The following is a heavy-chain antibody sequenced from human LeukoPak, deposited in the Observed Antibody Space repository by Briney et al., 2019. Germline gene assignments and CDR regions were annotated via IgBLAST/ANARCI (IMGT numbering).Heavy chain of an antibody. V-gene: IGHV4-59*01. D-gene: IGHD1-14*01. CDR2: IHYSGYT. CDR1: GGSISSYY. J-gene: IGHJ4*02. Sequence: SETLFLTCTVSGGSISSYYWSWIRQPPGKGLEWIGYIHYSGYTNYNPSLKSRVTISVDTSKNQFSLKLSSVTAADTAVYYCARDRASYNRYLWGQGTLVTVSS. CDR3: ARDRASYNRYL.